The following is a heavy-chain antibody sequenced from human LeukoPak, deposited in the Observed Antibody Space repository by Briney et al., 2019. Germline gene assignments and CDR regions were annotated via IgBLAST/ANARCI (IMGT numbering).Heavy chain of an antibody. Sequence: SETLSLTCTVSGGSISSSNYYWGWIRQPPGKGLEWIGSIYYSGGTYYNPSLKSRVTISVDTSKNQFTLKVSSVTAADTAVYYCARSYGSGSSAGYWGQGTLVTVSS. J-gene: IGHJ4*02. CDR3: ARSYGSGSSAGY. D-gene: IGHD3-10*01. CDR1: GGSISSSNYY. CDR2: IYYSGGT. V-gene: IGHV4-39*01.